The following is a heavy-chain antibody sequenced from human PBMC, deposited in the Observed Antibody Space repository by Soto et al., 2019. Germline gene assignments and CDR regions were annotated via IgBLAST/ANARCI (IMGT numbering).Heavy chain of an antibody. J-gene: IGHJ6*02. CDR2: ISYDGSNK. CDR1: GFTFSSYG. Sequence: QVQLVESGGGVVQPGRSLRLSCAASGFTFSSYGMHWVRQAPGKGLEWVAVISYDGSNKYYADSVKGRFTISRDNSKYTLYLQMNSLRAEDTAVYYCAKDDELELRYYYYGMDVWGQGTTVTVSS. CDR3: AKDDELELRYYYYGMDV. D-gene: IGHD1-7*01. V-gene: IGHV3-30*18.